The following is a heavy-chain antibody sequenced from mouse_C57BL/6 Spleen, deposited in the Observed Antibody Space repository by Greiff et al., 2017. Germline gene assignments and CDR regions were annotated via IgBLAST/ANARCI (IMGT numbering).Heavy chain of an antibody. CDR2: IDPNSGGT. CDR3: ASPGGGNTAWFAY. Sequence: VQLQESGAELVKPGASVKLSCKASGYTFTSYWMHWVKQRPGRGLEWIGRIDPNSGGTKYNEKFKSKATLTVDKPSSTAYMQLSSLTSEDSAVYYCASPGGGNTAWFAYWGQGTLVTVSA. V-gene: IGHV1-72*01. D-gene: IGHD1-1*02. J-gene: IGHJ3*01. CDR1: GYTFTSYW.